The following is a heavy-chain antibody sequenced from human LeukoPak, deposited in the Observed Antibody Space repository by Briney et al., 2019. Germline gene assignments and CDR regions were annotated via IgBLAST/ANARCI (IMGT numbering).Heavy chain of an antibody. CDR2: IYSGGST. V-gene: IGHV3-53*01. D-gene: IGHD3-10*01. CDR3: ASSSIYYGSGEFSV. J-gene: IGHJ3*01. CDR1: GFTVSSNY. Sequence: PGGSLRLSCAASGFTVSSNYMSWVRQAPGKGLEWVSVIYSGGSTYYADSVKGRFTISRDNPKNTLYLQMNSLRAEDTAVYYCASSSIYYGSGEFSVWGQGTMVTVSS.